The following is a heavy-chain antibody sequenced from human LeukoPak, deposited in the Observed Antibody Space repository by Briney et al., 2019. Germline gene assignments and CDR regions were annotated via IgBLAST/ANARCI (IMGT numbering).Heavy chain of an antibody. V-gene: IGHV1-8*01. J-gene: IGHJ6*02. D-gene: IGHD2-21*01. CDR3: ARGGEGLNYYYGMDV. CDR1: GYTFTIYD. CDR2: MNPSSGNT. Sequence: ASVNVSYRSSGYTFTIYDINWVRQATGQGREWMGWMNPSSGNTGYAQKFQGRVTMTRNTSISTAYMELSSLRSEDTAVYYCARGGEGLNYYYGMDVWGQGTTVTVSS.